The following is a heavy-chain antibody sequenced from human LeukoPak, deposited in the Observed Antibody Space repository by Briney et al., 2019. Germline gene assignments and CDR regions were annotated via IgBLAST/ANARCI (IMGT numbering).Heavy chain of an antibody. V-gene: IGHV1-46*01. J-gene: IGHJ6*02. CDR2: INPSGGST. CDR3: ARDPLWFGELLLSYGMDV. Sequence: ASVKVSCKASGYTFTSYYMHWVRQAPGQGLEWMGIINPSGGSTSYAQKFQGRVTMTRDTSTSTVYMELSSLRSDDTAVYYCARDPLWFGELLLSYGMDVWGQGTTVTVSS. CDR1: GYTFTSYY. D-gene: IGHD3-10*01.